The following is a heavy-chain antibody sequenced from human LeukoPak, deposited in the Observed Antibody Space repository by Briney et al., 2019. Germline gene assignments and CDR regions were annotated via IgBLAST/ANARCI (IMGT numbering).Heavy chain of an antibody. Sequence: SETLSLTCTVSGGSINSYYWSWIRQPPGKGLEWIGYIYDSGSTNYNPSLKSRVTISVDTSNNQFSLKLSSVTAADTAVYYCACLTTADAFDIWGQGTMVTVSS. D-gene: IGHD3-22*01. CDR2: IYDSGST. CDR3: ACLTTADAFDI. V-gene: IGHV4-59*01. J-gene: IGHJ3*02. CDR1: GGSINSYY.